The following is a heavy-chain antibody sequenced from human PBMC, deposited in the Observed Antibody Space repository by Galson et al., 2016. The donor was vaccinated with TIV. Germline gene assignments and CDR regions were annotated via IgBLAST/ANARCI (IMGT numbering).Heavy chain of an antibody. J-gene: IGHJ4*02. CDR1: GYTFSNYY. D-gene: IGHD2-15*01. CDR2: INPSGGTT. CDR3: AREGGYSPGLGPFDY. Sequence: SVKVSCKASGYTFSNYYIHWVRQAPGQGLEWMGIINPSGGTTTYAPKFQGRVTITTDESTTTTYMELNSLTSEDTAVYYCAREGGYSPGLGPFDYWGQGTLVTVSS. V-gene: IGHV1-46*01.